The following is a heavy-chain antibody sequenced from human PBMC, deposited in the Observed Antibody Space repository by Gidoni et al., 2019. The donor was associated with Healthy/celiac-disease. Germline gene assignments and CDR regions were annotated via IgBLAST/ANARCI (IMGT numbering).Heavy chain of an antibody. CDR3: ARIPGSSWPPDDYYGMDV. CDR1: GFSLSNARMG. D-gene: IGHD6-13*01. CDR2: MFSKDEK. V-gene: IGHV2-26*01. Sequence: QVPLKESGPVLVHPTETLTLTCTVSGFSLSNARMGVSWIRQPPGKALEWLAHMFSKDEKSYSTSLKSRLTISKDTAKSQVVLTMTNMDPVDTATYDGARIPGSSWPPDDYYGMDVWGQGTTVTVSS. J-gene: IGHJ6*02.